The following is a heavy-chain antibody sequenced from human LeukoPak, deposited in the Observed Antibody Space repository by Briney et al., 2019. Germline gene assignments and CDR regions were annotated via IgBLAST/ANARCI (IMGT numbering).Heavy chain of an antibody. V-gene: IGHV4-30-2*01. CDR3: AGEHSGGFRFDY. CDR1: GASISSDAYS. Sequence: SETLSLTCAVSGASISSDAYSWSWIRQPPGKGLEWIGYIYHSGSTSHNPSLKSRVTISVDRSKNLLSLELSSVTAADTAVYYCAGEHSGGFRFDYWGQGTLVTVSS. CDR2: IYHSGST. J-gene: IGHJ4*02. D-gene: IGHD6-19*01.